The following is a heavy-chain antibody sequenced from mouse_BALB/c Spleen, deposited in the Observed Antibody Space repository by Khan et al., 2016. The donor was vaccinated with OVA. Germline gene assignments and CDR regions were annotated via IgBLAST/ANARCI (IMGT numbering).Heavy chain of an antibody. J-gene: IGHJ3*01. CDR3: ARRSYGNYWFAY. D-gene: IGHD2-1*01. Sequence: VQLKQSGAELVRPGALVKLSCKASGFNIKDYYMNWVKQRPEQGLEWIGWIDPENGDTIYDPKFQGKASITADTSSNTAYLQLSSLTLEDTAVYYCARRSYGNYWFAYWGQGTLVTVSA. V-gene: IGHV14-1*02. CDR1: GFNIKDYY. CDR2: IDPENGDT.